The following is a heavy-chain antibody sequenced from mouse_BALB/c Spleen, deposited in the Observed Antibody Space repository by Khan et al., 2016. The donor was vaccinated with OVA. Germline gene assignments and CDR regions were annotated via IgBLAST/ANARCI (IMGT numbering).Heavy chain of an antibody. Sequence: VQLQESGPGLVQPSQSRSITCTVSGFSLTNYGVHWIRQSPGRGLEWLGLIWSVGNTDYNAAFISRLTISKDNTKSQVFFKMNSLQVDDTAIYYCARKRGVHYNMDFWGQGISVTVSS. CDR2: IWSVGNT. CDR3: ARKRGVHYNMDF. J-gene: IGHJ4*01. CDR1: GFSLTNYG. V-gene: IGHV2-2*01.